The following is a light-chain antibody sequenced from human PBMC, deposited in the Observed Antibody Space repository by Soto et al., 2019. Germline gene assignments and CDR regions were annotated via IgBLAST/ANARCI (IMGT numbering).Light chain of an antibody. Sequence: AIQMTQSPSSLSAFVGDRVTITCRASQGIRNDLGWYQQKPGKAPKLLIYGASRLQSGVSSRFSGSGSGTDFTLTISSLQPEDFATYYCLQDYIYPRTFGQGTKVDI. CDR1: QGIRND. CDR3: LQDYIYPRT. V-gene: IGKV1-6*01. CDR2: GAS. J-gene: IGKJ1*01.